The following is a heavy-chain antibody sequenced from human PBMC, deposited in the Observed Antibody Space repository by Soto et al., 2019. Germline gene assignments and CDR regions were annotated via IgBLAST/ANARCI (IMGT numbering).Heavy chain of an antibody. CDR1: GYTFTSHA. J-gene: IGHJ1*01. Sequence: QVQLVQSGAEVKQPGASVKVSCKTSGYTFTSHAMHWVRQAPGQGLEWMGWIDAGNGNTRYSQKFQARLTITRDTSASTAYMELSSLRSEDTALYSCATGIEISEGGYFQHWGQGTLVTVSS. CDR2: IDAGNGNT. V-gene: IGHV1-3*01. CDR3: ATGIEISEGGYFQH. D-gene: IGHD1-26*01.